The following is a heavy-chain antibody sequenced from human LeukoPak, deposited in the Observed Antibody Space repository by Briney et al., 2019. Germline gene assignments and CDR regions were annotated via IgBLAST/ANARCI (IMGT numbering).Heavy chain of an antibody. CDR3: AKDRQTITIFGVVNTPRANFDY. Sequence: GGSLRLSCAASGFSFSRYDIHWVRQAPGKGLEWVAFIRYGGSNKNYADSVKGRFTISRDNFMSTVYLQMNSLRAEGTAVYYCAKDRQTITIFGVVNTPRANFDYWGQGTLVTVSS. CDR2: IRYGGSNK. V-gene: IGHV3-30*02. J-gene: IGHJ4*02. CDR1: GFSFSRYD. D-gene: IGHD3-3*01.